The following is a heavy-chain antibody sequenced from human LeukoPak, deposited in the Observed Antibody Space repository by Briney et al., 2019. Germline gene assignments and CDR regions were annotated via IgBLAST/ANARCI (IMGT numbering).Heavy chain of an antibody. CDR3: ASYDSSGSNFDY. J-gene: IGHJ4*02. Sequence: SVKVSCKASGGTFSSYAISWVRQAPGQGLEWMGRIIPIFGTANYAQKFQGRVTITADKSTSTAYMGLSSLRSEDTAVYYCASYDSSGSNFDYWGQGALVTVSS. V-gene: IGHV1-69*06. CDR1: GGTFSSYA. CDR2: IIPIFGTA. D-gene: IGHD3-22*01.